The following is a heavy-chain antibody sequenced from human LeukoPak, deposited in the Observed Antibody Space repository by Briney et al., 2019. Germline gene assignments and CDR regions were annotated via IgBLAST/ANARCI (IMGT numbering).Heavy chain of an antibody. J-gene: IGHJ4*02. CDR3: ARGSPGESDYFDY. Sequence: PGGSLRLSCAASGLTFSSYAMHWVRQAPGKGLEWVAVISYDGRNKYYADSVKGRFTISRDNSKNTLYLQMNSLRAEDTAVYYCARGSPGESDYFDYWGQGTLVTVSS. V-gene: IGHV3-30*04. CDR2: ISYDGRNK. CDR1: GLTFSSYA.